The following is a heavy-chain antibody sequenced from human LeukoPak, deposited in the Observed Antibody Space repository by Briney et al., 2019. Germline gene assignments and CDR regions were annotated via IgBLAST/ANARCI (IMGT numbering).Heavy chain of an antibody. V-gene: IGHV3-7*01. CDR2: IKQDGSEE. CDR1: GFTFSTSW. J-gene: IGHJ3*02. CDR3: ASDPYDSSGSYYVGFDI. D-gene: IGHD3-22*01. Sequence: GGSLRLSCAASGFTFSTSWMTWVRQAPGKGLEWVANIKQDGSEEYYVDSVKGRFTISRDNAKNSLYLQMNSLRAEDTAVYYCASDPYDSSGSYYVGFDIWGQGTMVTVSS.